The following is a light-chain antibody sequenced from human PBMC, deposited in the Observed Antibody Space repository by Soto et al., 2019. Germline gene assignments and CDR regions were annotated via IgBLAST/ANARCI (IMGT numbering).Light chain of an antibody. V-gene: IGKV1-9*01. CDR1: QGGNSH. Sequence: IHMSPSPASLAAFAGDTVPITCRDSQGGNSHLDWHQQKPGKAPKLLIYEVFTLQSGVRSRCSGSGSGSDFTLTISRLQPEDFATYHCQHINSYPITFGHGTRLEIK. CDR2: EVF. CDR3: QHINSYPIT. J-gene: IGKJ5*01.